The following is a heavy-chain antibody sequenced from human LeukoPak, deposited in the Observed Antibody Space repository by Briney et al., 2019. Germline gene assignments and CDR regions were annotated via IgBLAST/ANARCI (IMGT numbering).Heavy chain of an antibody. CDR1: GGSINSSSYY. V-gene: IGHV4-39*01. CDR3: ARRCAPSRNDAFDI. Sequence: SETLSLTCTVSGGSINSSSYYWGWIRQPPGKGLEWIGTIYYSGSTYYNPSLKSRVTISVDTSKNQFSLKLSSVTASDTAVYYCARRCAPSRNDAFDIWGQGTMVTVSS. J-gene: IGHJ3*02. CDR2: IYYSGST. D-gene: IGHD4/OR15-4a*01.